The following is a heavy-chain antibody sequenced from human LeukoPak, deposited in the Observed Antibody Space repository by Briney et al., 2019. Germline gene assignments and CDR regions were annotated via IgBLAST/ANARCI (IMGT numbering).Heavy chain of an antibody. CDR3: ARDRTTMIRGVTLPLNYFDS. Sequence: GGSLRLSCAASGFTFSGSAMHWVRQASGKGLEWVGRIRSKANSYATAYAASVKGRFTISRDDSKNTAYLQMNSLKSDDTAVYYCARDRTTMIRGVTLPLNYFDSWGQGTLVTVSS. D-gene: IGHD3-10*01. J-gene: IGHJ4*02. CDR1: GFTFSGSA. V-gene: IGHV3-73*01. CDR2: IRSKANSYAT.